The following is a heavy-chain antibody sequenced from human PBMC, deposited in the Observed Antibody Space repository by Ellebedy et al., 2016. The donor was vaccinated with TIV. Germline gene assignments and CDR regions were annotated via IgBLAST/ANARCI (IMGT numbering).Heavy chain of an antibody. CDR2: INTGNGDT. CDR3: ARDSGDRSCHFYFDD. V-gene: IGHV1-3*04. Sequence: AASVKVSCKASGYIFTSCAIHWVRQAPGQGLEWMGWINTGNGDTRYSKKFQGRVTITRDTSESTAYLELSSPRSEDTAVYYCARDSGDRSCHFYFDDWGQGTLVTVSS. D-gene: IGHD1-26*01. J-gene: IGHJ4*02. CDR1: GYIFTSCA.